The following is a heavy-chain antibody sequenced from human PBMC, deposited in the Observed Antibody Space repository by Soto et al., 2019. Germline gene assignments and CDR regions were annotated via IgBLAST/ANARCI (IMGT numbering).Heavy chain of an antibody. V-gene: IGHV3-21*01. D-gene: IGHD5-18*01. CDR2: ISSSSYI. CDR1: GFTFSSYS. CDR3: ASRGYSYDNNWFDP. J-gene: IGHJ5*02. Sequence: EVQLVESGGGLVKPGGSLRLSCAASGFTFSSYSMNWVRQAPGKGLEWVSSISSSSYIYYADSVKGRFTISRDNAKNSLYLQMNSLRAEDTAVYYCASRGYSYDNNWFDPWGQGTLVTVSS.